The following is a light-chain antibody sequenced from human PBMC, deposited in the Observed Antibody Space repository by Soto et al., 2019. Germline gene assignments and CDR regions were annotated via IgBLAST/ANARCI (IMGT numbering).Light chain of an antibody. CDR1: QSVFSSL. CDR3: QQYAISPLT. V-gene: IGKV3-20*01. J-gene: IGKJ4*01. CDR2: GAS. Sequence: EIVMTQSPATLSVSPGERATLSCRASQSVFSSLAWYQQKPGQAPRLLIYGASSRATGIPDRFSGSASGTDFTLTISRLEPEDFAVYFCQQYAISPLTFGGGTKVDIK.